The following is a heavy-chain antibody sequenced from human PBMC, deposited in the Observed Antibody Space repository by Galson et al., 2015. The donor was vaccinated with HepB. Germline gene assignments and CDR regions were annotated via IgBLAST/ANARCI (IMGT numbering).Heavy chain of an antibody. CDR3: AKDYGDYVFYFDS. CDR1: RLTFSSSA. CDR2: TSSDGNNK. V-gene: IGHV3-30*04. J-gene: IGHJ4*02. D-gene: IGHD4-17*01. Sequence: SLRLSCAASRLTFSSSAMHWVRQAPGKGLEWVAVTSSDGNNKYYADSVKGRFTISRDNSKNTLYLQMNSLRAEDTAVYYCAKDYGDYVFYFDSWGQGTLVTVSS.